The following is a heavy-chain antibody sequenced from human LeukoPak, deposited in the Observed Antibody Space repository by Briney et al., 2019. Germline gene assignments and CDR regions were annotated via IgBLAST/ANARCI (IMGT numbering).Heavy chain of an antibody. J-gene: IGHJ4*02. Sequence: PGGSLRLSCAASGVTFSSYAMSWVREAPGKGVEWVSAISGSGGSTYYADSVKGRFTISRDNSKNTLYLQMNSLRAEDTAVYYCASPSMIVVVITQFDYWGQGTLVTVSS. CDR2: ISGSGGST. CDR1: GVTFSSYA. D-gene: IGHD3-22*01. CDR3: ASPSMIVVVITQFDY. V-gene: IGHV3-23*01.